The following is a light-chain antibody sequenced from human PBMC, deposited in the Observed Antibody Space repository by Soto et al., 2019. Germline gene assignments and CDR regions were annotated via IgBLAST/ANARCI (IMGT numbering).Light chain of an antibody. V-gene: IGLV1-40*01. Sequence: QSALTQPPSVSGAPGQSITISCTGSSSNIGAGYPVHWYQQLPGTAPKLLIFGNTIRPSGVPDRFSGSRSGLAITGLQAEDEADYYCQSYDSSLSGYVFGTGTKVTVL. CDR1: SSNIGAGYP. CDR3: QSYDSSLSGYV. CDR2: GNT. J-gene: IGLJ1*01.